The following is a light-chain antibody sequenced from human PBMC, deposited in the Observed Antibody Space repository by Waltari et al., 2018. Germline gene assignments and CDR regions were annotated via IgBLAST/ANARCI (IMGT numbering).Light chain of an antibody. CDR1: SSDVGDYNY. CDR3: SSYTSSSTLDWV. Sequence: QSALTQPASVSGSPGQSITISCTGTSSDVGDYNYVSWYQQPPGKAPQLMIHDGSNRPSGVSNRFSGPKSGSTASLTISGLQAEDEADYYCSSYTSSSTLDWVFGGGTKLTVL. J-gene: IGLJ3*02. V-gene: IGLV2-14*03. CDR2: DGS.